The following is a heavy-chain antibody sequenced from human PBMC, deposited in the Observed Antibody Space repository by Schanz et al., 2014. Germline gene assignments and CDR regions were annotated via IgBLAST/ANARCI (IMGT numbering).Heavy chain of an antibody. CDR3: ARKMKLGVYGGKGHDSLDI. J-gene: IGHJ3*02. CDR2: INSVGSNT. Sequence: EVQLVQSGGGLVQPGGSLRLSCAASGFTFRGYAMSWVRQAPGKGLVWVARINSVGSNTDYADSVTGRFTISRDNAKNTLYLQMNTLRAEDTAVYYCARKMKLGVYGGKGHDSLDIWGQGTMVTVSS. V-gene: IGHV3-74*01. CDR1: GFTFRGYA. D-gene: IGHD4-17*01.